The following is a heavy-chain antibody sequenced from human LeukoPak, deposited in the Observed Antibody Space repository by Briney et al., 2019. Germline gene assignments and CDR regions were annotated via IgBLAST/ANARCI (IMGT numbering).Heavy chain of an antibody. Sequence: ASETLSLTCTVSGGSISSYYWSWIRQPAGKGLEWIERIYTSGSTNYNPSLKSRVTMSVDTSKNQFSLKLSSVTAADTAVYYCARDKEYDILTDQNWFDPWGQGTLVTVSS. CDR3: ARDKEYDILTDQNWFDP. J-gene: IGHJ5*02. D-gene: IGHD3-9*01. CDR1: GGSISSYY. V-gene: IGHV4-4*07. CDR2: IYTSGST.